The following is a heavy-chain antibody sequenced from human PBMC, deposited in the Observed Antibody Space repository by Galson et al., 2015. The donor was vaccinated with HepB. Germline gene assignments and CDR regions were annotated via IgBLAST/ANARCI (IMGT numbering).Heavy chain of an antibody. CDR1: DGSISNYY. J-gene: IGHJ4*02. V-gene: IGHV4-59*13. CDR2: VYHTGST. CDR3: ATAPNPDYFDY. Sequence: ETLSLTCTVSDGSISNYYWSWIRQPPGKGLEWIGHVYHTGSTNYNPSLKSRVTILVDTSKNQFSLKLSSVTAADTAVYYCATAPNPDYFDYWGQGTLVTVSS.